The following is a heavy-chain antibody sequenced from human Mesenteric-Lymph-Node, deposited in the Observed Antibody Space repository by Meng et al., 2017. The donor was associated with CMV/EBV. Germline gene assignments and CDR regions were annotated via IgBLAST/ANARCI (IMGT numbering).Heavy chain of an antibody. V-gene: IGHV3-33*01. CDR2: IWYDGSNE. CDR1: GFTFERNG. Sequence: GGSLRLSCAASGFTFERNGMHWVRQAPGKGLEWVAVIWYDGSNEEYADSVKGRFTVSRDNSKNTLYLQMNSLRVGDTAVYYCARGGWVDSSSSGRLDYWGLGTLVTVSS. J-gene: IGHJ4*02. CDR3: ARGGWVDSSSSGRLDY. D-gene: IGHD6-6*01.